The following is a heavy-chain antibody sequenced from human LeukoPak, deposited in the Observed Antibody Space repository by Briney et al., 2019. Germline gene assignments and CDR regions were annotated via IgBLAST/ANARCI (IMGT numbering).Heavy chain of an antibody. D-gene: IGHD2-21*02. Sequence: GGSLRLSCTASGFTVSSNYMSWVRQAPGKGLEWVSVIYSGGSTYYADSVKGRFTISRDNSKNTLYLQMNSLRAEDTAVYFCAKGGDSGTHIVVVTAFDYWGQGTLVTVSS. J-gene: IGHJ4*02. CDR1: GFTVSSNY. CDR2: IYSGGST. V-gene: IGHV3-53*01. CDR3: AKGGDSGTHIVVVTAFDY.